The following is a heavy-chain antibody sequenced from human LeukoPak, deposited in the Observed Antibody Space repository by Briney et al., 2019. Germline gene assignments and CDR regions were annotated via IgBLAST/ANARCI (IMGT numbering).Heavy chain of an antibody. D-gene: IGHD3-22*01. CDR3: ASTSYYYDNSGFRV. CDR1: GGSVSDYY. J-gene: IGHJ4*02. CDR2: INHAGST. Sequence: SETLSLTCGASGGSVSDYYWSWIRQPPGKGLEWIGEINHAGSTNYNPSLKSRVTISIDTSKNQFSLKLTSVTPAETAIYYCASTSYYYDNSGFRVWGQGTLVTVSS. V-gene: IGHV4-34*01.